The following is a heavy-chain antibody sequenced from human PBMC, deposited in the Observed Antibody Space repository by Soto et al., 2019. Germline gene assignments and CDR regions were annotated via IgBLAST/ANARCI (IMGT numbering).Heavy chain of an antibody. CDR2: MHYTGFS. V-gene: IGHV4-59*02. CDR1: GDSVTSHY. Sequence: PSETLSLTCSFSGDSVTSHYLTWIRQSPEKGLEWIGYMHYTGFSHYNPSLKSRLTISVDKSKNQFTLQLTSVTVADTAVYYCATCYGNAWYTFWGKGPQVTVSP. J-gene: IGHJ4*02. D-gene: IGHD1-1*01. CDR3: ATCYGNAWYTF.